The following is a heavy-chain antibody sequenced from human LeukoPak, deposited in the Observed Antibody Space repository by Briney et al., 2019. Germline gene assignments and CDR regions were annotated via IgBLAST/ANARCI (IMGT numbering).Heavy chain of an antibody. CDR2: IYPGDSDT. Sequence: GESLKISCKGSGYSFTSYWIGWLRQMPGKGLEWMGIIYPGDSDTRYSPSLQGQVTISADKSISTAYLQWSSLKASDTAMYYCARTITGSSAPWGYWGQGTLVTVSS. J-gene: IGHJ4*02. D-gene: IGHD5-12*01. V-gene: IGHV5-51*01. CDR3: ARTITGSSAPWGY. CDR1: GYSFTSYW.